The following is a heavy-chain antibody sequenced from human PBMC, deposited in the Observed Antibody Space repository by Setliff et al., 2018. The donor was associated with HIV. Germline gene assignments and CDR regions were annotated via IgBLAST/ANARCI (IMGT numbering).Heavy chain of an antibody. Sequence: KTSETLSLTCDVSGFSISSRYYWGWIRQSPGKGLEWIGSIYYSGSTYYKPSLKSRVTISVDTSKNQFSLRLSSVAAGDTAVYYCARSIVPVASGYYYFEYWGQGTLVTVSS. CDR3: ARSIVPVASGYYYFEY. CDR1: GFSISSRYY. D-gene: IGHD3-3*01. V-gene: IGHV4-38-2*01. J-gene: IGHJ4*02. CDR2: IYYSGST.